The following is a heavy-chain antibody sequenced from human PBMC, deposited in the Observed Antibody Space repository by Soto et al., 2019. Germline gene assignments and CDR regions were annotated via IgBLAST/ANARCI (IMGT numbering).Heavy chain of an antibody. Sequence: LRLSCAASGFTFSSYGMHWVRQAPGKGLEWVAVIWYDGSNKYYADSVKGRFTISRDNSKNTLYLQMNSLRAEDTAVYYCARDDKVPYYDSSGYFDYWGQGTLVTVSS. V-gene: IGHV3-33*01. CDR1: GFTFSSYG. J-gene: IGHJ4*02. CDR3: ARDDKVPYYDSSGYFDY. CDR2: IWYDGSNK. D-gene: IGHD3-22*01.